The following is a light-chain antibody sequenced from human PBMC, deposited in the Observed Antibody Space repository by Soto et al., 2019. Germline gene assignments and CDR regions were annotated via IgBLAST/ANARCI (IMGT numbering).Light chain of an antibody. V-gene: IGKV3-15*01. CDR3: QQYNNQIT. CDR2: GAS. CDR1: QSVSSN. Sequence: EIVMTQSPATLSVSPEERATLSCRASQSVSSNLAWYQQKPGQAPRLLIYGASTRATGIPARFSGSGSGTEFTLTISSLQSEDFPVYYCQQYNNQITFGQGTRLEIK. J-gene: IGKJ5*01.